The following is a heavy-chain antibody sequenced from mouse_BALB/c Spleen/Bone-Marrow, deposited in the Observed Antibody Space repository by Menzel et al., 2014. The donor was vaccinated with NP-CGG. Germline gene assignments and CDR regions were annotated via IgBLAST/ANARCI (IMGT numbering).Heavy chain of an antibody. CDR3: ARIATVVAKGYWYFDV. CDR2: IWWNDNK. D-gene: IGHD1-1*01. V-gene: IGHV8-11*01. J-gene: IGHJ1*01. Sequence: QVTLKVCGPGILQPSQTLSLTCSFSGFSLSTYGIGVGWIRQPSGKGLEWLAHIWWNDNKYYKTPLKGRLTTSKDTSNSQVYLKIASVDTADTATYYCARIATVVAKGYWYFDVGGAGTTVTVSS. CDR1: GFSLSTYGIG.